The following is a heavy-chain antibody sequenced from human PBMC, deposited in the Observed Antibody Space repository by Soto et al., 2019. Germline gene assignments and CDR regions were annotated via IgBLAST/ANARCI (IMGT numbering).Heavy chain of an antibody. D-gene: IGHD4-4*01. Sequence: PGWSLRLSCASSVFTFSSYSMNWVRQAPGKGLEWVSSISSSSSYIYYADSVKGRFTISRDNAKNSLYLQMNSLRAEDTAVYYCARHPTTVTPLDYWGQGTLVTVSS. J-gene: IGHJ4*02. CDR1: VFTFSSYS. V-gene: IGHV3-21*01. CDR2: ISSSSSYI. CDR3: ARHPTTVTPLDY.